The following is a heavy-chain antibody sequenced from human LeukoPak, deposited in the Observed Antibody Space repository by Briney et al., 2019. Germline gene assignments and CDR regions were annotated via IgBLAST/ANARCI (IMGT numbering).Heavy chain of an antibody. D-gene: IGHD6-13*01. Sequence: GASVKVSCKASGYTFTGYDINWVRQATGQGLEWMGWMNPNSGNTGYAQKFQGRVTITRNTSISTAYMELSSLRSEDTAVYYCARSWRRRAFDIWGQGTMVTVSS. V-gene: IGHV1-8*03. CDR3: ARSWRRRAFDI. CDR2: MNPNSGNT. J-gene: IGHJ3*02. CDR1: GYTFTGYD.